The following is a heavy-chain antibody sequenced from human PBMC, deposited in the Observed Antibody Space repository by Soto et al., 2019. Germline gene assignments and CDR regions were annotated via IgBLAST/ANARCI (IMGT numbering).Heavy chain of an antibody. D-gene: IGHD3-22*01. CDR1: GFTFRSYA. Sequence: QVRLVESGGGVVQPGKSLRLSCAASGFTFRSYAMHWVRQAPGKGLEWVAVISFDGSNKYYADSVKGRFTISRDNSKNTLHLQMNSLRAEDTALYYCARVSIEGVITAYYFDYWGQGTLVTVSS. CDR2: ISFDGSNK. J-gene: IGHJ4*02. CDR3: ARVSIEGVITAYYFDY. V-gene: IGHV3-30-3*01.